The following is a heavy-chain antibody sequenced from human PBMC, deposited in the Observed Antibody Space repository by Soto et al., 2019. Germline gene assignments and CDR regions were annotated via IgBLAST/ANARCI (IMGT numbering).Heavy chain of an antibody. D-gene: IGHD6-19*01. V-gene: IGHV3-30*18. CDR1: GFTFSSYG. Sequence: QVQLVESGGGVVQPGRSLRLSCAASGFTFSSYGMHWVRQAPGKGLEWVAVISYDGSNKYYADSVKRRFTISRDNSKNTLYLQMNSLRAEDTAVYYCAKAVGIAVAGTLNWFAPSGQGTLVTVSS. CDR2: ISYDGSNK. J-gene: IGHJ5*02. CDR3: AKAVGIAVAGTLNWFAP.